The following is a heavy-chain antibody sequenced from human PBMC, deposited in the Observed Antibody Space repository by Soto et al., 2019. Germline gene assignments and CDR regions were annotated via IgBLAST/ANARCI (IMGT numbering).Heavy chain of an antibody. CDR1: GGSITSYY. V-gene: IGHV4-59*08. CDR3: ARLVPYGSSRYYYYGMDV. Sequence: QVQLQESGPRLVRPSETLSLTCSVSGGSITSYYWSWIRQPPGEGLEWIGYIYYTGRTNYNPSLKGRVXXXVXXSKHRSALKLSSVTAADTAIYYCARLVPYGSSRYYYYGMDVWGPGTTVTVSS. CDR2: IYYTGRT. J-gene: IGHJ6*02. D-gene: IGHD3-10*01.